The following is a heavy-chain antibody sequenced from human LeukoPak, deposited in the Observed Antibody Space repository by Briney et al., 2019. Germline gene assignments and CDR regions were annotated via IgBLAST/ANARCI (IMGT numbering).Heavy chain of an antibody. V-gene: IGHV4-39*01. CDR2: IYYTGSA. D-gene: IGHD2-2*01. Sequence: SETLSLTCAVSGGSASGGKDFWGWILQPPGNGLEWIGNIYYTGSAYYNPSLKSRVTISADTSKNEFSLNLRSVTAADTAVYYCARRGITYSTSFFEYWGQGKLVTVSS. J-gene: IGHJ4*02. CDR3: ARRGITYSTSFFEY. CDR1: GGSASGGKDF.